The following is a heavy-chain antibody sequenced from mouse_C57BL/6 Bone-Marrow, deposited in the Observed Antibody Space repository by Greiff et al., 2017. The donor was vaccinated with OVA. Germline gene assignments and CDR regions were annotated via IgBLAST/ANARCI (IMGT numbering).Heavy chain of an antibody. CDR1: GFTFSDYG. CDR3: ERQGLRRAPNFDY. J-gene: IGHJ2*01. V-gene: IGHV5-15*01. D-gene: IGHD2-4*01. CDR2: ISNLAYSI. Sequence: EVQVVESGGGLVQPGGSLKLSCAASGFTFSDYGMAWVRQAPRKGPEWVAFISNLAYSIYYAYTVTGRFTISRENAKNTRYLEMRSLRYEDTAMYECERQGLRRAPNFDYWGQGTTLTGSS.